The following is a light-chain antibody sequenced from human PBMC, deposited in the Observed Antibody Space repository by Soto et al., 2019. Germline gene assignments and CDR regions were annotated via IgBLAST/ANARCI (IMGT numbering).Light chain of an antibody. Sequence: QSALTQPASVSGSPGQSITIACTATSSDVGGYNYVSWYQQHPGKPPKLMFYDVSNRLSGISNRFSGSKSSNTASLTISGLQAEHEADYYSSSYTSSSIYVLGTGTKLTVL. CDR3: SSYTSSSIYV. CDR1: SSDVGGYNY. J-gene: IGLJ1*01. V-gene: IGLV2-14*01. CDR2: DVS.